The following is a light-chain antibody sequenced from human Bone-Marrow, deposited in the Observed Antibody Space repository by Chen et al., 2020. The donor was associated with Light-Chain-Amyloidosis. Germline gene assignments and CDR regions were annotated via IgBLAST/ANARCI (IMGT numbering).Light chain of an antibody. Sequence: QSVLTQPPSVSEAPRQRVTISCSGSSSNIGSNPVNWYQHLPGQAPKLLIYYDDLVSSGVSDRFSGSKSGSSASLAISVLQSEDEADYYCAVWDDDFNTPVFGGGTKLTVL. CDR2: YDD. CDR3: AVWDDDFNTPV. CDR1: SSNIGSNP. J-gene: IGLJ3*02. V-gene: IGLV1-36*01.